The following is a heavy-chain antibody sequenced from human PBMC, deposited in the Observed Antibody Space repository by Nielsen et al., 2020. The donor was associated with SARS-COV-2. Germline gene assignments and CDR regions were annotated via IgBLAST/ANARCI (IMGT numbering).Heavy chain of an antibody. CDR3: AGDYRRNYYYGMDV. D-gene: IGHD4-11*01. Sequence: SGPTLVKPTQTLTLTCTFSGFSLSTSGMCVSWIRQHPGKGLEWIGYIYYSGSTYYNPSLKSRVTISVDTSKNQFSLKLSSVTAADTAVYYCAGDYRRNYYYGMDVWGQGTTVTVSS. CDR2: IYYSGST. V-gene: IGHV4-31*03. CDR1: GFSLSTSGMC. J-gene: IGHJ6*02.